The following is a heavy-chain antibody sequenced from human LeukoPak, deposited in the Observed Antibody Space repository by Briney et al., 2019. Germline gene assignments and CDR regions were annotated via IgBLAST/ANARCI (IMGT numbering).Heavy chain of an antibody. D-gene: IGHD3-10*01. CDR1: GFTFSSYG. V-gene: IGHV3-30*02. Sequence: GGSLRLSCAASGFTFSSYGMHWVRQAPGKGLEWVAFIRYDGSNKYYADSVKGRFTISRDNSKKTLNLQMHSLRAEDTAVYYCAKASVWTMVRVVSYFDEWGQGIQVTVSS. J-gene: IGHJ4*02. CDR2: IRYDGSNK. CDR3: AKASVWTMVRVVSYFDE.